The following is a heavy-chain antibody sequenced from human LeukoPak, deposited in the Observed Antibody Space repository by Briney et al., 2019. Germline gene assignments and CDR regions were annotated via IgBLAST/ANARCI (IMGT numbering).Heavy chain of an antibody. V-gene: IGHV1-2*02. CDR3: ARDIGLGYSSGWSSYDAFDI. D-gene: IGHD6-19*01. CDR1: GYTFTGYY. Sequence: GASVKIFCKASGYTFTGYYMHWVRQAPGQGLEWMGWINPNSGGTNYAQKFQGRVTMTRDTSISTADMELSRLRSDDTAVYYCARDIGLGYSSGWSSYDAFDIWGQGTMVTVSS. J-gene: IGHJ3*02. CDR2: INPNSGGT.